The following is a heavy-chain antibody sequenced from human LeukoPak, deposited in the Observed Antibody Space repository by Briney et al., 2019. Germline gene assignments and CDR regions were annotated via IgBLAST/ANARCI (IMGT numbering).Heavy chain of an antibody. CDR1: GYMFRNNG. Sequence: ASVKVSCKASGYMFRNNGIVWVRQAPGQGPEWMGWISVYNDDTYYAQTFQGRVTMTTDTLTTTAYMELTSLRSDDTAVYYCARGFGDLDYYYGMDVWGTGTTVTVFS. CDR3: ARGFGDLDYYYGMDV. CDR2: ISVYNDDT. J-gene: IGHJ6*04. V-gene: IGHV1-18*01. D-gene: IGHD3-10*01.